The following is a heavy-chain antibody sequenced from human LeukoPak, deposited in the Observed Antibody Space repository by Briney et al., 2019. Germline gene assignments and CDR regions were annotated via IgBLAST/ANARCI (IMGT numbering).Heavy chain of an antibody. CDR2: IYPGDSDT. CDR1: GYSFTNYW. Sequence: GESLKISCKGSGYSFTNYWIGWVRQMPGKGLEWMGIIYPGDSDTRYSPSFQGQVTISVDKSISTAYLQWSSLKASDTAMYYCVRTSGWYVVWYGPWGQGTLVTVSS. D-gene: IGHD6-19*01. J-gene: IGHJ5*02. V-gene: IGHV5-51*01. CDR3: VRTSGWYVVWYGP.